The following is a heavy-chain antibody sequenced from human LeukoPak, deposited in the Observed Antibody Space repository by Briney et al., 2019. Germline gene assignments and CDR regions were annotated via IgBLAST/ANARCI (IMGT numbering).Heavy chain of an antibody. CDR2: INPKSGGT. CDR1: GYTFTGYY. CDR3: ARSPDILTGENFDY. D-gene: IGHD3-9*01. V-gene: IGHV1-2*02. Sequence: GASVKVSCKASGYTFTGYYMHWVRQAPGQGLEWMGWINPKSGGTNEAQKFHERVTMTRDTSIRTAYMEVSRLRSDDTAVYYCARSPDILTGENFDYWGQGTLVTVSS. J-gene: IGHJ4*02.